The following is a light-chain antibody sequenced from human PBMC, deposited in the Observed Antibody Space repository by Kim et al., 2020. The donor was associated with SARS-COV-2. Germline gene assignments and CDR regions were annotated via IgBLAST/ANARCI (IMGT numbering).Light chain of an antibody. CDR1: ALPKQY. V-gene: IGLV3-25*03. CDR3: QSADSTDTFWV. J-gene: IGLJ3*02. CDR2: EDT. Sequence: PGQAARITCSGDALPKQYAYWFQQKPGQAPVVVIYEDTERPSGIPERFSGSTSGTTVTLTISGVQAEDEADYYCQSADSTDTFWVFGGGTQLTVL.